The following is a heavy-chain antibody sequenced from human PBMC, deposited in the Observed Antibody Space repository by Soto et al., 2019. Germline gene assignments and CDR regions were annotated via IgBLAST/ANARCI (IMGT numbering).Heavy chain of an antibody. J-gene: IGHJ4*02. Sequence: EVQLLESGGGLVQPGGSLRLSCAASGFTFSSYAMSWLRQAPGKGLEWVSAITGSGGSTYSADSVKGRFTISRDNSKNTLYLQMNSLRAEDTAVYYCAKDLEWLRFYFDYWGQGTLVTVSS. D-gene: IGHD5-12*01. CDR1: GFTFSSYA. V-gene: IGHV3-23*01. CDR2: ITGSGGST. CDR3: AKDLEWLRFYFDY.